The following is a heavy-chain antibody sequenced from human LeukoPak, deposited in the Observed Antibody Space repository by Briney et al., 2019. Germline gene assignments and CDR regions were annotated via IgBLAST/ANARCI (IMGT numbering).Heavy chain of an antibody. J-gene: IGHJ6*03. CDR3: AGRGDSRSRDNYYYYYYMDV. Sequence: GSSVKVSCKASGGTFSSYAISWVRQAPGQGLEWMGGIIPIFGTANYAQKFQGRVTITTDESTSTAYMELSSLRSEDTAVYYCAGRGDSRSRDNYYYYYYMDVWGKGTTVTVSS. CDR1: GGTFSSYA. V-gene: IGHV1-69*05. D-gene: IGHD5-24*01. CDR2: IIPIFGTA.